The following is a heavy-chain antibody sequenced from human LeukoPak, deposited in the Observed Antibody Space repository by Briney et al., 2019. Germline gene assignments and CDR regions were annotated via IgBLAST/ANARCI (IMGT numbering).Heavy chain of an antibody. CDR3: ASGSYLFDY. CDR1: AGSLSSGSYY. D-gene: IGHD1-26*01. V-gene: IGHV4-61*02. Sequence: TLSLTCTVSAGSLSSGSYYWGWIRQPAGKGLEWFGRIYTSGSTNYNPSLRRRVTISVDTSKNQFSLKLSSVTAADTAVYYCASGSYLFDYWGQGTLVTVSS. J-gene: IGHJ4*02. CDR2: IYTSGST.